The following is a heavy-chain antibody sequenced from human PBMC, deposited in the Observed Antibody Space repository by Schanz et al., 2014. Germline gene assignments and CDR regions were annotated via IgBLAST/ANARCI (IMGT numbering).Heavy chain of an antibody. V-gene: IGHV1-18*01. CDR1: GYTFTSYG. Sequence: QVQLVQSGAELKKPGASVKVSCKASGYTFTSYGISWVRQAPGQGLEWIGWISAYNGNTKYPQKRQARVTMTTDTSTSTAYMELRSLRSDDTAVYYCARDAADFYDILTEEDYWGQGTLVTVSS. CDR2: ISAYNGNT. D-gene: IGHD3-9*01. CDR3: ARDAADFYDILTEEDY. J-gene: IGHJ4*02.